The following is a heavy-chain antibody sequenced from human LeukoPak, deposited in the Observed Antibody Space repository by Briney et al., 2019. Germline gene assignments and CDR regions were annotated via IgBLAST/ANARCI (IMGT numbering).Heavy chain of an antibody. CDR3: ATDPPRGDYEFWSSYSPLYY. J-gene: IGHJ4*02. D-gene: IGHD3-3*01. Sequence: GASVKVSCKASGYIFTDYEMYWVQQAPGEGLVWMGRVDPDDGEAIYAEKFQGRVTITADTSTNTVYMELGRLTTEDTAVYYCATDPPRGDYEFWSSYSPLYYWGQGTLVTVSS. V-gene: IGHV1-69-2*01. CDR2: VDPDDGEA. CDR1: GYIFTDYE.